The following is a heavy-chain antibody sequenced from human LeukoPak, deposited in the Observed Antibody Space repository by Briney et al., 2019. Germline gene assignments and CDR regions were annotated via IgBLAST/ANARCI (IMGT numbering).Heavy chain of an antibody. V-gene: IGHV3-73*01. D-gene: IGHD3-9*01. Sequence: PGGSLRLSCAASEFTFSVSAMHWVRQASGKGLEWLGRIRSKVNNYATAYAASVTGRFTISRDDSKNTACLQMNSLKTEDTAVYYCVRYRMLTGNDYNWGQGTLVTVSS. CDR3: VRYRMLTGNDYN. CDR1: EFTFSVSA. CDR2: IRSKVNNYAT. J-gene: IGHJ4*02.